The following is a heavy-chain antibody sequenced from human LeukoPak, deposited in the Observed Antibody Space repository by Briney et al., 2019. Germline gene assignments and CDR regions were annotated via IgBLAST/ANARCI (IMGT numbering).Heavy chain of an antibody. J-gene: IGHJ4*02. CDR3: ATVWGRDGYNFNYFDY. CDR1: GYTLTELS. CDR2: FDPEDGET. V-gene: IGHV1-24*01. D-gene: IGHD5-24*01. Sequence: ASVKVSCKVSGYTLTELSMHWVRQAPGKGLEWRGGFDPEDGETIYAQKFQGRVTMTEDTSTDTAYMELSSLRSEDTAVYYCATVWGRDGYNFNYFDYWGQGTLVTVSS.